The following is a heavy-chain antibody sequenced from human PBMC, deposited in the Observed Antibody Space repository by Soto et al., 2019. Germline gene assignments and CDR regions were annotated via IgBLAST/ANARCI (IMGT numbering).Heavy chain of an antibody. D-gene: IGHD3-10*01. CDR2: IYHSGST. V-gene: IGHV4-4*02. J-gene: IGHJ4*02. Sequence: SETLSLTCAVSGGSISSSNWWSWVRQPPGKGLEWIGEIYHSGSTNYNPSLKSRVTISVDKSKNQFSLKLSSVTAADTAVYYCARGLFSGTSYSGGWYFFDYWGQGTLVTVSS. CDR3: ARGLFSGTSYSGGWYFFDY. CDR1: GGSISSSNW.